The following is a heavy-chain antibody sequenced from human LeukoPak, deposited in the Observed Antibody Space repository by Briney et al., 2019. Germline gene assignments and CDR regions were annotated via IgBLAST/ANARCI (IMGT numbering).Heavy chain of an antibody. CDR1: GFTFSGYW. D-gene: IGHD3-22*01. V-gene: IGHV3-7*01. Sequence: GGSLRLSCAASGFTFSGYWMSWVRQAPGKGLEWVANINLDGSVIHYVDSAKGRFTISRDNAKNSLYLQMNYLRAEDTALYYCATSDDSSGSDWGQGTLVTVSS. CDR2: INLDGSVI. CDR3: ATSDDSSGSD. J-gene: IGHJ4*02.